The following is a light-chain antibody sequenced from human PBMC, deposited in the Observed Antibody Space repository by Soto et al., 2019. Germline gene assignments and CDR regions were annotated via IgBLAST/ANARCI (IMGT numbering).Light chain of an antibody. CDR3: QQYKSWPRIT. CDR2: GAS. J-gene: IGKJ5*01. V-gene: IGKV3-15*01. Sequence: IVMTPPPATLADSPGARVHLSCGASQGVPSRIAWYQHKPGQAPRLLIYGASTRATGVPDRFSGTGSGTDFTLTISSLKSEDYAIYYCQQYKSWPRITFGQGTRLEI. CDR1: QGVPSR.